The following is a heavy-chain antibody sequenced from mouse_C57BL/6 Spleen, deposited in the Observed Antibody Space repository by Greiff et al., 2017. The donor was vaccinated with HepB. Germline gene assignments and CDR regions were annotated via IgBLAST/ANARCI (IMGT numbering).Heavy chain of an antibody. CDR3: ANIYYDYVSY. D-gene: IGHD2-4*01. J-gene: IGHJ3*01. V-gene: IGHV1-26*01. CDR1: GYTFTDYY. CDR2: INPNNGGT. Sequence: EVQLQQSGPELVKPGASVKISCKASGYTFTDYYMNWVKQSHGKSLEWIGDINPNNGGTRYNQKFKGKAKLTVDKSSSTAYMELRCLPSEYSAVYYCANIYYDYVSYWGQGTLVTVSA.